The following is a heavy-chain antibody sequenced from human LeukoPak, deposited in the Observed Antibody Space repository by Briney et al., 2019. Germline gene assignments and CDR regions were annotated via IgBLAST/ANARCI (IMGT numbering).Heavy chain of an antibody. CDR2: ISGSGGST. CDR1: GFTFDDYG. CDR3: AKDRYYYDSSGYYSLPYYFDY. J-gene: IGHJ4*02. V-gene: IGHV3-23*01. Sequence: GGSLRLSCAASGFTFDDYGMSWVRQAPGKGLEWVSAISGSGGSTYYADSVKGRFTISRDNSKNTLYLQMNSLRAEDTAVYYCAKDRYYYDSSGYYSLPYYFDYWGQGTLVTVSS. D-gene: IGHD3-22*01.